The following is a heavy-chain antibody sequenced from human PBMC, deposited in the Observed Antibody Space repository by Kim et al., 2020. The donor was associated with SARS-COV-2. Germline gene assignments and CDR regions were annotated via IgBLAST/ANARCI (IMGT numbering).Heavy chain of an antibody. CDR2: ISGSGGST. D-gene: IGHD5-18*01. Sequence: GGSLRLSCAASGFTFSSYAMSWVRQAPGKGLEWVSAISGSGGSTYYADSVKGRFTISRDNSKNTLYLQMNSLRAEDTAVYYCAKDLGGRRGYSYGPFDYWGQGTLVTVSS. CDR3: AKDLGGRRGYSYGPFDY. J-gene: IGHJ4*02. V-gene: IGHV3-23*01. CDR1: GFTFSSYA.